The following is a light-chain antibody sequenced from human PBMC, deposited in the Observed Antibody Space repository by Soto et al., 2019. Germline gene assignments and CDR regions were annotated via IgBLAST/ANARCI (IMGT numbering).Light chain of an antibody. Sequence: IQPTHTRATLTVSPGPSATLSCRPGQSVSSNLSGYHQKPGQTPTLLLNGASTTATGIPARFSGSGSGTEFTPTISSRQSPDYAVYYCQQYNNWSWTFGQGTKVDIK. V-gene: IGKV3-15*01. CDR1: QSVSSN. J-gene: IGKJ1*01. CDR2: GAS. CDR3: QQYNNWSWT.